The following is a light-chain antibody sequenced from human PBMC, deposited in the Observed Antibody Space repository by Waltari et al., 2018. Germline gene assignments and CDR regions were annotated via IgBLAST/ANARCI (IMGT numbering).Light chain of an antibody. CDR2: WAS. CDR3: QQYYSTPPA. CDR1: QSVLYSSNNMNY. Sequence: DIVVTQSPDSVAVSLGERATINCKSSQSVLYSSNNMNYLAWYQQKPGQPPRLLIYWASTRESGVPDRFSGSGSGTEFTLTINTLQAEDMAVYYCQQYYSTPPAFGQGTRVEI. V-gene: IGKV4-1*01. J-gene: IGKJ1*01.